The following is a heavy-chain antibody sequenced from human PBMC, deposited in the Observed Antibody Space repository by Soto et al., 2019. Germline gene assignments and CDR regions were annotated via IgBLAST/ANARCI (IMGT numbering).Heavy chain of an antibody. Sequence: QVQLVQSGAEVKKPGASVKVSCKASGYTFTDYYVHWVRQAPGQGLEWMGWINPNSGVTNYAQKFQGWVTLTRDTSVSTDYMELNRLKSDDTAVFFCARGVSGWSPFDLWGQGTLVTVSS. J-gene: IGHJ4*02. CDR1: GYTFTDYY. CDR2: INPNSGVT. D-gene: IGHD6-19*01. V-gene: IGHV1-2*04. CDR3: ARGVSGWSPFDL.